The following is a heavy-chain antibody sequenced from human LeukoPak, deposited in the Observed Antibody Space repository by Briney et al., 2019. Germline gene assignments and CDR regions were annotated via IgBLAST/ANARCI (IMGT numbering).Heavy chain of an antibody. CDR3: ARDVLRPARGWFDP. J-gene: IGHJ5*02. CDR2: IFHMGHT. CDR1: GGSVDSSYY. Sequence: SETLSLTCTVSGGSVDSSYYWAWIRQSPGKGLEWIGSIFHMGHTYYNPSLKSRVTISVDRSKNQFSLKLSSVTAADTAVYYCARDVLRPARGWFDPWGQGTLVTVSS. D-gene: IGHD3-10*01. V-gene: IGHV4-39*07.